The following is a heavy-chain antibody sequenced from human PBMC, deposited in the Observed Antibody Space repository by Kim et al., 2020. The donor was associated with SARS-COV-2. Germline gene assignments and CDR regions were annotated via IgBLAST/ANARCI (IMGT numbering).Heavy chain of an antibody. V-gene: IGHV3-11*04. J-gene: IGHJ1*01. CDR2: ILKSGYNS. CDR1: GFTFSDFY. CDR3: S. Sequence: GGSLRLSCAASGFTFSDFYMAWIRRAPGKGLECLSYILKSGYNSYYADSVKGRFTISRDNGNNLLYLQMNGLRAGDAAVDYWSRGQ.